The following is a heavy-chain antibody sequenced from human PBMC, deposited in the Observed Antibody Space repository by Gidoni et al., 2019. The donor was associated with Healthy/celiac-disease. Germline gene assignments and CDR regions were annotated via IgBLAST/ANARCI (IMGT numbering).Heavy chain of an antibody. CDR3: ARDSSSQPGFDY. J-gene: IGHJ4*02. CDR1: GFPFSSYS. D-gene: IGHD6-6*01. CDR2: ISSSSSYI. Sequence: EVQLVESGGGLVKPGGSLRLSCAASGFPFSSYSMNWVRQAPGKGLEWVSSISSSSSYIYYADSVKGRFTISRDNAKNSLYLQMNSLRAEDTAVYYCARDSSSQPGFDYWGQGTLVTVSS. V-gene: IGHV3-21*01.